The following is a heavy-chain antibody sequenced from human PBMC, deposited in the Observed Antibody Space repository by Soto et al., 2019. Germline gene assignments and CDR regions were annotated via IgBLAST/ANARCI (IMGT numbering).Heavy chain of an antibody. V-gene: IGHV4-59*01. CDR2: VYYTGST. J-gene: IGHJ4*02. CDR1: NGSITGYY. D-gene: IGHD6-19*01. CDR3: ARSVPPRWLQLGD. Sequence: QVQLQEAGPGLVKASETLSLTCTVSNGSITGYYWSWIRQPPGKGLEWIGYVYYTGSTTYNPSLKSRVTMSVDSSTHQFSLRLSSVTAADTAMYYCARSVPPRWLQLGDWGQGSLVTVSS.